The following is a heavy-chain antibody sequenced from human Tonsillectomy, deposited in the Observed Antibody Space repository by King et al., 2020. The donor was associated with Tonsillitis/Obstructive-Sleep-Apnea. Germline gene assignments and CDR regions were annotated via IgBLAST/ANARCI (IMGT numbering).Heavy chain of an antibody. Sequence: VQLVESGGGLVQPGVSLRLSCVASGFTFSSYWMSWVRQAPGKGLEWVANIKQDGSEKYYVDSVKGRFTISRDNAKNSLYLQMHSLRAEDTAVYYCARDDYGGNSNYWGQGTLVTVSS. D-gene: IGHD4-23*01. CDR2: IKQDGSEK. V-gene: IGHV3-7*04. J-gene: IGHJ4*02. CDR1: GFTFSSYW. CDR3: ARDDYGGNSNY.